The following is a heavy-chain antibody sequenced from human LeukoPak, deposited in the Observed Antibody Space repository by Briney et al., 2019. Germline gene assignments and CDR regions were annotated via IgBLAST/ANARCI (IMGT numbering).Heavy chain of an antibody. CDR3: VSHSNTLTSYCFDY. Sequence: PGGSLRLSCAASGFTVSANYMTWVRQAPGKGLEWVSIIYADGNTYYADSVKGRFTISRDNSKNTLSLQMNSLRAEDTAVYYCVSHSNTLTSYCFDYWGQGTLVTASS. V-gene: IGHV3-53*01. D-gene: IGHD3-9*01. J-gene: IGHJ4*02. CDR1: GFTVSANY. CDR2: IYADGNT.